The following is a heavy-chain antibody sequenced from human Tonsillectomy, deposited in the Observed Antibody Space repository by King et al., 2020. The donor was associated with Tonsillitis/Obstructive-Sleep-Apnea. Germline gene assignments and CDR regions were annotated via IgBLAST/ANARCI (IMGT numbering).Heavy chain of an antibody. J-gene: IGHJ5*02. CDR2: INSDGSST. CDR1: GFTFSSYW. V-gene: IGHV3-74*01. Sequence: VQLVESGGGLVQPGGSLRLSCAASGFTFSSYWMHWVRQASGKGLVWVSRINSDGSSTTYADSVTGRFTISRDNAKNTLYLQMNNLRGEDTAVYSCSRHLGRFLESRHWFDPWGQGTLVTVSS. D-gene: IGHD3-3*01. CDR3: SRHLGRFLESRHWFDP.